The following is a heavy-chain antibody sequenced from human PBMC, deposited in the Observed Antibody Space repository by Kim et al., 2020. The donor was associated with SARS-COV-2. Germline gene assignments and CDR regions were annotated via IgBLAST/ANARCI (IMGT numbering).Heavy chain of an antibody. V-gene: IGHV1-3*01. CDR3: ARTTITMVRGVNYYYYGMDV. D-gene: IGHD3-10*01. Sequence: ASVKVSCKASGYTFTTYAMHWVRQAPGQGLEWMGWINAGNANTKYSQKFQGRVTITRDTSASTAYMELSSLRSEDTAVYYCARTTITMVRGVNYYYYGMDVWGQGTTVTVSS. CDR1: GYTFTTYA. CDR2: INAGNANT. J-gene: IGHJ6*02.